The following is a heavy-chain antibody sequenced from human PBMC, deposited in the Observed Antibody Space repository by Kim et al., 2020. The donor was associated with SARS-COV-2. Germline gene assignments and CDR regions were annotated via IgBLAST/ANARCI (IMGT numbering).Heavy chain of an antibody. J-gene: IGHJ4*02. CDR2: IYYSGST. CDR3: ARATPVWYYDSSGQSVSLDY. D-gene: IGHD3-22*01. V-gene: IGHV4-61*01. Sequence: SETLSLTCTVSGGSVSSGSYYWSWIRQPPGKGLEWIGYIYYSGSTNYNPSLKSRVTISVDTSKNQFSLKLSSVTAADTAVYYCARATPVWYYDSSGQSVSLDYWGQGTLVTVSS. CDR1: GGSVSSGSYY.